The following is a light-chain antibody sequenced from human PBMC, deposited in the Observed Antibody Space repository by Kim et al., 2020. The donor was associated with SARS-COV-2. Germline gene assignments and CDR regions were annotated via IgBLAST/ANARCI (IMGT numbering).Light chain of an antibody. V-gene: IGKV1-33*01. Sequence: DIQMTQSPSSLSASVGDRVTITCQARQDITNYLNWYQQKPGKAPKLLIYDASNLETGVPSRFSGSGSGTDFTFTISSLQPEDIATYYCQQYDNFPLTFGGGTKVDIK. CDR2: DAS. J-gene: IGKJ4*01. CDR3: QQYDNFPLT. CDR1: QDITNY.